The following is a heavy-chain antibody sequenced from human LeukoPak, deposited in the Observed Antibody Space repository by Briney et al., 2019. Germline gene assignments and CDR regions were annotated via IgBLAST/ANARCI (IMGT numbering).Heavy chain of an antibody. J-gene: IGHJ2*01. CDR3: ARGLGSAVAAVNWYFDL. CDR2: MNPNSGNT. D-gene: IGHD6-19*01. V-gene: IGHV1-8*01. Sequence: ASVKVSCKASGYTFTTYDITWVRQATGQGLEWMGWMNPNSGNTGYAQKFQGRVTMTRNTSISTAYMELSSLRSEDTAVYYCARGLGSAVAAVNWYFDLWGRGTLVTVSS. CDR1: GYTFTTYD.